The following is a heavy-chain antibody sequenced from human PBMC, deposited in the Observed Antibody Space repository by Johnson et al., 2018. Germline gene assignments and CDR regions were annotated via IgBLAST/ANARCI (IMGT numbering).Heavy chain of an antibody. CDR1: GFTVSSNY. J-gene: IGHJ3*02. D-gene: IGHD2-21*02. V-gene: IGHV3-66*02. CDR2: IYSGGSP. CDR3: AREHMVVVTAIRDAFDM. Sequence: VQLVESGGGLVQPGGSLRLSCAASGFTVSSNYMSWVRQAPGKGLEWVSVIYSGGSPYYADSVKGRFTISRDNSKNTLYLQMNGLRAEDTAVYYCAREHMVVVTAIRDAFDMWGQGTMVTFSS.